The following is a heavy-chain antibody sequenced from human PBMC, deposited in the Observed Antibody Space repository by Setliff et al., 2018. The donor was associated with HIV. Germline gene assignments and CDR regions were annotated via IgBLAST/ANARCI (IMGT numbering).Heavy chain of an antibody. Sequence: SVKGSCKASGGTFSNYGMSWVRQVPGQGLEWMGGIIPISGTANYAQKFQGRVTITTDESTSTAYMELSGLRSEDTAVYYCARYFGGCCSSMSCPGLFDPWGQGTLVTVSS. J-gene: IGHJ5*02. CDR2: IIPISGTA. D-gene: IGHD2-2*01. CDR1: GGTFSNYG. CDR3: ARYFGGCCSSMSCPGLFDP. V-gene: IGHV1-69*05.